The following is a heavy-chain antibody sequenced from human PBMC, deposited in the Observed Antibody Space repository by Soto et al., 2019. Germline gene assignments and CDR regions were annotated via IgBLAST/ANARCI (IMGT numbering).Heavy chain of an antibody. CDR1: GYTFTNYG. J-gene: IGHJ4*02. CDR2: ISGYNGNT. D-gene: IGHD4-17*01. V-gene: IGHV1-18*01. CDR3: ARDLHGDPYY. Sequence: ASVKVSCKASGYTFTNYGFSWVRQAPGQGLEWMGWISGYNGNTNYAERLQGRVTMTTDTSTSTAYMELKSLRYDDTAVYYCARDLHGDPYYWGQGTLVTVS.